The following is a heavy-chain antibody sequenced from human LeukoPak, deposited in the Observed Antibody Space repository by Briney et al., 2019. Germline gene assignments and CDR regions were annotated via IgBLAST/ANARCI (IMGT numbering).Heavy chain of an antibody. CDR2: IYYSGST. Sequence: PSETLSLTCTVSGGSISSSSYYWGWIRQPPGKGLEWIGSIYYSGSTYYNPSLKSRVTISVDTSKNQFSLKLSSVTAADTAVYYCARAWVGSSHFYFYYYMDVWGKGTTVTVSS. V-gene: IGHV4-39*07. D-gene: IGHD1-26*01. CDR1: GGSISSSSYY. CDR3: ARAWVGSSHFYFYYYMDV. J-gene: IGHJ6*03.